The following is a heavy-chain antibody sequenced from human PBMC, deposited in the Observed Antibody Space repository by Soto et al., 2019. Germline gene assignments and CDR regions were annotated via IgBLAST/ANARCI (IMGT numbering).Heavy chain of an antibody. V-gene: IGHV1-69*06. D-gene: IGHD5-12*01. CDR2: IIPSFGTA. CDR1: GGTFSSYA. J-gene: IGHJ6*02. Sequence: QVQLVQSGAEVKKPGSSVKVSCKSSGGTFSSYAISWVRQAPGQGLEWRGGIIPSFGTANYAQKFQGRVTITAAKSTSKSYIELGSLRSKDTAVYYGDIRRDGYNSYCYYGMDVWGQGTKVTVSS. CDR3: DIRRDGYNSYCYYGMDV.